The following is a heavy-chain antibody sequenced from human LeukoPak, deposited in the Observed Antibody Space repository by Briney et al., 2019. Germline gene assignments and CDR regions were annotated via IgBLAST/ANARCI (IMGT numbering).Heavy chain of an antibody. CDR2: IIPIFGTA. CDR1: GGTFSSYA. Sequence: ASVKVSCKASGGTFSSYAISWVRQAPGQGLEWMGGIIPIFGTANYAQKFQGRVTITADKSTSTAYMELSSLRSEDTAVYYCAREGFDYVWGSYRFSDYWGQGTLVTVSS. CDR3: AREGFDYVWGSYRFSDY. D-gene: IGHD3-16*02. J-gene: IGHJ4*02. V-gene: IGHV1-69*06.